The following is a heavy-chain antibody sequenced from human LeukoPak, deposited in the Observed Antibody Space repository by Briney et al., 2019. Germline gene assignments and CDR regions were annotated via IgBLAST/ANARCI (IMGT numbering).Heavy chain of an antibody. J-gene: IGHJ4*02. V-gene: IGHV4-34*01. CDR3: ARGSVGLAAAGTFDY. CDR2: INHSGST. CDR1: GGSFSGYY. Sequence: SETLSLTCAVYGGSFSGYYWSWIRQPPGKGLEWIGEINHSGSTKYNPSLKSRVTISVDTSKNQFSLKLSSVTAADTAVYYCARGSVGLAAAGTFDYWGQGTLVAVSS. D-gene: IGHD6-13*01.